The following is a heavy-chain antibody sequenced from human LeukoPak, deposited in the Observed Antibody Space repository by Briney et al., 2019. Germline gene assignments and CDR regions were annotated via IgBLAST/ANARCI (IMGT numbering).Heavy chain of an antibody. CDR3: ARDIEWWYYFDY. CDR2: ISSSSSYI. Sequence: GGSLRLSCAASGFTFSSYSMNWVRQAPGKGLEWVSSISSSSSYIYYADSVKGRFTISRDNAKNSLYLQMNSLRAEDTAVYYCARDIEWWYYFDYWGQGTLVTVSS. CDR1: GFTFSSYS. D-gene: IGHD2-15*01. J-gene: IGHJ4*02. V-gene: IGHV3-21*01.